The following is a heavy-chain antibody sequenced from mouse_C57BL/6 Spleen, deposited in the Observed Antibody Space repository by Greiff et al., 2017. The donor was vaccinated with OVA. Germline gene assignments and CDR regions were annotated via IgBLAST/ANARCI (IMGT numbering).Heavy chain of an antibody. CDR1: GYSITSGYY. CDR3: AREAITTVVDYAMDY. Sequence: EVKLMESGPGLVKPSQSLSLTCSVTGYSITSGYYWNWIRQFPGNKLEWMGYISYDGSNNYNPSLKNRISITRDTSKNQFFLKLNSVTTEDTATYYCAREAITTVVDYAMDYWGQGTSVTVSS. V-gene: IGHV3-6*01. D-gene: IGHD1-1*01. J-gene: IGHJ4*01. CDR2: ISYDGSN.